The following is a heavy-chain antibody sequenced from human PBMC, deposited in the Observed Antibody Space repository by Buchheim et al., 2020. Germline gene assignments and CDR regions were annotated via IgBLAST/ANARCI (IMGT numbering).Heavy chain of an antibody. CDR2: ISYDGSNK. CDR1: GFTFSSYA. V-gene: IGHV3-30-3*01. D-gene: IGHD6-19*01. J-gene: IGHJ4*02. Sequence: QVQLVESGGGVVQPGRSLRLSCAASGFTFSSYAMHWVRQAPGKGLEWVAVISYDGSNKYYADSVKGRFTISRDNSKNTLYLQMKSLRAEDTAVYYCARDSDHLYSSGWYMDYWGQGTL. CDR3: ARDSDHLYSSGWYMDY.